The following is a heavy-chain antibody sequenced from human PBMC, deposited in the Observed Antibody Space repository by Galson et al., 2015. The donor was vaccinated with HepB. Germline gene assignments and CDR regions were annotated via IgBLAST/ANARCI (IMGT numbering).Heavy chain of an antibody. CDR3: ARDYEDTAMVTFFDY. V-gene: IGHV1-2*02. Sequence: SCKASGYTFTGYYMHWVRQAPGQGLEWMGWINPNSGGTNYAQKFQGRVTMTRDTSISTAYMELSRLRSDDTAVYYCARDYEDTAMVTFFDYWGQGTLVTVSS. J-gene: IGHJ4*02. D-gene: IGHD5-18*01. CDR1: GYTFTGYY. CDR2: INPNSGGT.